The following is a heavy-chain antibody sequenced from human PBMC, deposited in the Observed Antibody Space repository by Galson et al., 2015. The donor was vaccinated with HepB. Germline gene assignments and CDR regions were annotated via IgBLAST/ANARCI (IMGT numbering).Heavy chain of an antibody. V-gene: IGHV3-7*03. Sequence: RQAPGKGLEWVANIKEDGSFKNYVDSVKDRFTIFRDNADNSLFLQMDSLTVEDTAVYFCARDIPGGYCDFDLWGQGTLVTVSS. D-gene: IGHD1-26*01. J-gene: IGHJ4*02. CDR3: ARDIPGGYCDFDL. CDR2: IKEDGSFK.